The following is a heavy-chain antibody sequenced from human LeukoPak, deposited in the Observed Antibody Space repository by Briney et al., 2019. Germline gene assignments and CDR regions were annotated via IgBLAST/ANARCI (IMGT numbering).Heavy chain of an antibody. CDR3: ARDPLRLAYFDY. D-gene: IGHD6-19*01. J-gene: IGHJ4*02. CDR1: GYTFSSYG. V-gene: IGHV1-18*01. Sequence: ASVKVSCKASGYTFSSYGISWVRQAPGQGLEWMGWISAYNGNTNYAQMVQGRVTMTTDTSTSTAYMEVRSLRSDDTAMYYCARDPLRLAYFDYWGQGTLVTVSS. CDR2: ISAYNGNT.